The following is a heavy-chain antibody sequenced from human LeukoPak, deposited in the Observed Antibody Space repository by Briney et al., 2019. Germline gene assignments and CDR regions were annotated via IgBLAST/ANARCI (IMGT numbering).Heavy chain of an antibody. Sequence: GGSLRLSCAASGFTFSTYSMNWVRQAPGKGLEWVSYISTSSSYIHYADSVNGRFTISRDNAKKSLFLQMNSLRAEDTAVYYCAPQGDGYNSPFDYWGQGTLVTVSS. CDR3: APQGDGYNSPFDY. J-gene: IGHJ4*02. D-gene: IGHD5-24*01. CDR1: GFTFSTYS. CDR2: ISTSSSYI. V-gene: IGHV3-21*01.